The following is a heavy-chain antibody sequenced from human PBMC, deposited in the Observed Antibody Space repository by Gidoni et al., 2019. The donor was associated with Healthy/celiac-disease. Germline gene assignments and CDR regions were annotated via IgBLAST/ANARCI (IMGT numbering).Heavy chain of an antibody. D-gene: IGHD3-22*01. Sequence: EVQLLESGGGLVKPGGSLRLSCAASGFTFSTYSMNWVRQAPWKGLECVLSMSSSSSYIYYAGSVKGRFTISRDNAKNSLYLQMNSLRAEDTAVYYCARVADSSGYYYVPAFDIWGQGTMVTVSS. CDR3: ARVADSSGYYYVPAFDI. J-gene: IGHJ3*02. V-gene: IGHV3-21*01. CDR1: GFTFSTYS. CDR2: MSSSSSYI.